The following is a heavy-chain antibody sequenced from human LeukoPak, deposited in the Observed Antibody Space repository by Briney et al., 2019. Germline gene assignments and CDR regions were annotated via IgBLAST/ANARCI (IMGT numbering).Heavy chain of an antibody. Sequence: SETLSLTCTVSGGSISSSSYYWGWIRQPPGKGLEWIGSIYYSGSTYYNPSLKSRVTISVDTSKNQFSLKLSSVTAADTAMYYCARRYYYDSSGLDYWGQGTLVTVSS. CDR2: IYYSGST. CDR3: ARRYYYDSSGLDY. J-gene: IGHJ4*02. D-gene: IGHD3-22*01. V-gene: IGHV4-39*01. CDR1: GGSISSSSYY.